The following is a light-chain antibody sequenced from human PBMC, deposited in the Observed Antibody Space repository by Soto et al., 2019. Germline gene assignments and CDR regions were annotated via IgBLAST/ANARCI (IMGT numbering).Light chain of an antibody. CDR1: SGHKNYI. V-gene: IGLV4-60*02. CDR2: LEGSGSY. J-gene: IGLJ3*02. Sequence: QPVLTQSSSASASLGSSVNFTCTLSSGHKNYIIAWHQQHPGKAPRYLMKLEGSGSYNKGSGVPDRFSGSSSGADRYLTISHLQFEDEADYYCETWDSNTWVFGGGTKVTVL. CDR3: ETWDSNTWV.